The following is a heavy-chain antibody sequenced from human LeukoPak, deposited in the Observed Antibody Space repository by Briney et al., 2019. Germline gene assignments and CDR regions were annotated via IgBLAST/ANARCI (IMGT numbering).Heavy chain of an antibody. CDR1: GGSFSGYY. Sequence: SETLSLTCAVYGGSFSGYYWSWIRQPPGKGLEWIGYIYYSGSTNYNPSLKSRVTISVDTSKNQFSLKLSSVTAADTAVYYCARDGYSSFSPDKNGMDVWGQGTTVTVSS. J-gene: IGHJ6*02. CDR3: ARDGYSSFSPDKNGMDV. V-gene: IGHV4-59*01. D-gene: IGHD6-13*01. CDR2: IYYSGST.